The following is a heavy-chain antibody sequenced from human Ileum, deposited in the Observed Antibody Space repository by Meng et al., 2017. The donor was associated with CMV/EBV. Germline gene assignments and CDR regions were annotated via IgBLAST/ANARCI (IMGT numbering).Heavy chain of an antibody. D-gene: IGHD2-2*01. CDR3: AHGSTRRTQRSDP. Sequence: QITLKESGPTLVKPTHTLTLTCTFSGFSLTTSGVGVGWIRQPPGKALEWVALIYWDDDKRYSPSLKSRLIITKDTSKNQVVLTLTNVDPVDTGTYYCAHGSTRRTQRSDPWGQGILVTVSS. J-gene: IGHJ5*02. V-gene: IGHV2-5*02. CDR1: GFSLTTSGVG. CDR2: IYWDDDK.